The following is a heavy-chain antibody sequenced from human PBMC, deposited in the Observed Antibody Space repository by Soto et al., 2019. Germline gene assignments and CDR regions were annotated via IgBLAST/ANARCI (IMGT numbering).Heavy chain of an antibody. V-gene: IGHV4-59*12. CDR3: ARYNAASGTYYFDF. D-gene: IGHD6-13*01. Sequence: SETLSLTCTVSGGSISSYYWSWIRQPPGKGLEWIGYIYYSGSTNYNPSLKRRVTISVDTSKSQFSLRLTSVTAADTAVYYCARYNAASGTYYFDFWGQGALVTVSS. J-gene: IGHJ4*02. CDR2: IYYSGST. CDR1: GGSISSYY.